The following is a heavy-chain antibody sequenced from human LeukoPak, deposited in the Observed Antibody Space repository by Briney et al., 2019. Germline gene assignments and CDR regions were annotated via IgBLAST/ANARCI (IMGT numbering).Heavy chain of an antibody. CDR2: ISAYNGNT. V-gene: IGHV1-18*01. CDR3: ARVSPRYSSSSYYYYYMDV. Sequence: ASVRVSCKASGYTFTSYGISWVRQAPGQGLEWMGWISAYNGNTNYAQKLQGRVTMTTDTSTSTAYMELRSLRSDDTAVYYCARVSPRYSSSSYYYYYMDVWGKGTTVTVSS. J-gene: IGHJ6*03. CDR1: GYTFTSYG. D-gene: IGHD6-6*01.